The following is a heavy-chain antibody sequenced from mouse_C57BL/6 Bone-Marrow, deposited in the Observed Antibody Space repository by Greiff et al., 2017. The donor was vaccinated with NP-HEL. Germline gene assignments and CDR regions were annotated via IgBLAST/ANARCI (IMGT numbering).Heavy chain of an antibody. Sequence: EVMLVESGEGLVKPGGSLKLSCAASGFTFSSYAMSWVRQTPEKRLEWVAYISSGGDYIYYADTVKGRFTISRDNARNTLYLQMSSLKSEDTAMYYCTRDLGERAWFAYWGQGTLVTVSA. V-gene: IGHV5-9-1*02. CDR1: GFTFSSYA. CDR3: TRDLGERAWFAY. D-gene: IGHD4-1*01. CDR2: ISSGGDYI. J-gene: IGHJ3*01.